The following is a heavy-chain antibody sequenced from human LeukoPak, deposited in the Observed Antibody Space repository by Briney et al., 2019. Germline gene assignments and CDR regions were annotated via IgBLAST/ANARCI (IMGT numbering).Heavy chain of an antibody. CDR1: GFTFSSYG. Sequence: GGSLRLSCAASGFTFSSYGMHWVRQAPGKGLEWVAFIRYDGSNKYYADSVKGRFTISRENSKNRLYLQMNSLRAEDTAVYYCARAEGYGGELDSWGQGTLVTVSS. CDR3: ARAEGYGGELDS. D-gene: IGHD4-23*01. J-gene: IGHJ4*02. CDR2: IRYDGSNK. V-gene: IGHV3-30*02.